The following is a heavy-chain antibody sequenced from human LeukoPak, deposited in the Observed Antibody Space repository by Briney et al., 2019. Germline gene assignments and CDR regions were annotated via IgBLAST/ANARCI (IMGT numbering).Heavy chain of an antibody. CDR1: GGSISSYY. CDR3: ARVGPSTVTPHRVFWFDP. Sequence: SETLSLTXTVSGGSISSYYWSWIRQPPGKGLEWIGYIYYSGSTNYNPSLKSRVTISVDTSKNQFSLKLSSVTAADTAVYYCARVGPSTVTPHRVFWFDPWGQGTLVTVSS. CDR2: IYYSGST. J-gene: IGHJ5*02. D-gene: IGHD4-17*01. V-gene: IGHV4-59*01.